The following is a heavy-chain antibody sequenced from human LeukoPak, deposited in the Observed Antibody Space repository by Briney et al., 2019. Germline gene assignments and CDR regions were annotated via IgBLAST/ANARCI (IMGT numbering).Heavy chain of an antibody. CDR3: SRDLLDITVAGDTEH. D-gene: IGHD6-19*01. CDR2: ISYDGSNK. Sequence: GGSLRLSCAASGFTFSSYVMQWVRQAPGKGLEWVAVISYDGSNKYYADSVKGRFTISRDNSKNTLYLQMNSLRAEDTAVYYYSRDLLDITVAGDTEHWGQGTLVTVSS. CDR1: GFTFSSYV. J-gene: IGHJ1*01. V-gene: IGHV3-30*04.